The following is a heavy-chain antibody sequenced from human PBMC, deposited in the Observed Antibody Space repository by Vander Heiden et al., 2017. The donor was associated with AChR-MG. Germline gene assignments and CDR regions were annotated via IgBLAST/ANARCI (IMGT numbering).Heavy chain of an antibody. V-gene: IGHV3-53*01. Sequence: EVQLLDSGGGLIQPGGPLSLSGAASGFTVRSNARGWGRQAPGKGLEWVSVSYSGGSTYYADSVKGRFTISRDNSKNTLYLQMNSLRAEDTAVYYCARRGQFFLSDAFDIWGQGTMVTVSS. CDR3: ARRGQFFLSDAFDI. CDR2: SYSGGST. D-gene: IGHD3-3*01. J-gene: IGHJ3*02. CDR1: GFTVRSNA.